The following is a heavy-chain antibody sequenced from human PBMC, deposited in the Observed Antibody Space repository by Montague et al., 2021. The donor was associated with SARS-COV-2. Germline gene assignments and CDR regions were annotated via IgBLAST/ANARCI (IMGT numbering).Heavy chain of an antibody. CDR3: ARAGGFDNSGYVGRLRTYYFDY. Sequence: SETLSLTCTVSGASIRSSDHYWGWLRQPPGKGLEWIGSIYYTGSRYYTPSLTSRLTISVDTSRYQFSLELTSVTAADTAIYYCARAGGFDNSGYVGRLRTYYFDYWGQGLLVTVSS. CDR1: GASIRSSDHY. D-gene: IGHD3-22*01. J-gene: IGHJ4*02. V-gene: IGHV4-39*07. CDR2: IYYTGSR.